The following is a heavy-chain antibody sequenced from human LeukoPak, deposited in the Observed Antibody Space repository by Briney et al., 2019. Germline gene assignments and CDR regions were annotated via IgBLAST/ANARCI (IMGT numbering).Heavy chain of an antibody. Sequence: GRSLRLSCAASGLTFTSYGMHWVRHAPGKGLEWVAVISYDGSNKYYADSLKVRFTISRDNSKNTLYLQMNSLRAEDTAVYYCAKDMRCSSTSCYKDYYGMDVWGQGTTVTVSS. J-gene: IGHJ6*02. CDR3: AKDMRCSSTSCYKDYYGMDV. CDR2: ISYDGSNK. D-gene: IGHD2-2*02. CDR1: GLTFTSYG. V-gene: IGHV3-30*18.